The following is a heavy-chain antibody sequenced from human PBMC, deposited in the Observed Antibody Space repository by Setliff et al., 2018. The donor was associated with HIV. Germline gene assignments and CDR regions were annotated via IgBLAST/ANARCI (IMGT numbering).Heavy chain of an antibody. CDR1: GLTLSNSA. V-gene: IGHV3-23*01. D-gene: IGHD2-2*01. J-gene: IGHJ4*02. CDR3: AKDWRRPFVVLP. CDR2: IQSGGII. Sequence: GGSLRLSCAASGLTLSNSAMTWVRQKPGRGLEWVSLIQSGGIIYYADSVKGRFTISRDSSSNTLSLQMTSLRAEDTALYYCAKDWRRPFVVLPWGQGIQVT.